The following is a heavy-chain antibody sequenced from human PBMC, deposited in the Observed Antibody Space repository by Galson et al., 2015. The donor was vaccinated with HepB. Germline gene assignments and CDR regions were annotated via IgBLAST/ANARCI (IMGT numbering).Heavy chain of an antibody. CDR2: IYSGGYT. Sequence: SLRLSCAASGFIVSNNYMTWVRQAPGKGLEWVSVIYSGGYTHYADSVKGRFTISRDNSKNTLYLQMSSLRAEDTAVYYCARSSDALNSGGAEYLQHWGQGTLVTVSS. CDR1: GFIVSNNY. D-gene: IGHD3-16*01. J-gene: IGHJ1*01. V-gene: IGHV3-53*01. CDR3: ARSSDALNSGGAEYLQH.